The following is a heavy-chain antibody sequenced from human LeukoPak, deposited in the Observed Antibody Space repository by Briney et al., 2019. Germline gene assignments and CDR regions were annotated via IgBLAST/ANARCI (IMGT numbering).Heavy chain of an antibody. CDR1: GF. CDR2: ISWNRGRK. CDR3: AREMEAVAGWFDP. Sequence: GRSLRLSCAASGFRLGLGKGLEWVSVISWNRGRKDYADVVKGRFTIPRDNSKNTLYLQMNSLRAEDTAVYYCAREMEAVAGWFDPWGQGTLVTVSS. J-gene: IGHJ5*02. V-gene: IGHV3-9*01. D-gene: IGHD6-19*01.